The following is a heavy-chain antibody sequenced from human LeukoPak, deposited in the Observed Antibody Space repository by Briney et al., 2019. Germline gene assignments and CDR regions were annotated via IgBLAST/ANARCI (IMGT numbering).Heavy chain of an antibody. J-gene: IGHJ4*02. CDR1: SDSISRIDYY. CDR3: ARDKNAWVQPVDY. CDR2: IYYTGST. D-gene: IGHD5-18*01. V-gene: IGHV4-39*02. Sequence: SETLSLTCSVSSDSISRIDYYWGWIRQPPGKGLEWIGSIYYTGSTYYNPSLKSRVTMSVDTSNNQFSLRLNSVTAADTAVYYCARDKNAWVQPVDYWGQGTLVTVSS.